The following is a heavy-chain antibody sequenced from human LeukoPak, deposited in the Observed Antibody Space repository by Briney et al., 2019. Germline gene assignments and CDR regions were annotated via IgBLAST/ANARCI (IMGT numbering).Heavy chain of an antibody. D-gene: IGHD3-22*01. CDR1: GGSFSGYY. CDR3: ARRYDSSGYYFDY. CDR2: INHSGST. V-gene: IGHV4-34*01. J-gene: IGHJ4*02. Sequence: SETLSLTCAVYGGSFSGYYWSWIRQPPGKGLEWIGEINHSGSTNYNPSLKSRVTISVDTSKNQFSLKLSSVTAADTAAYYCARRYDSSGYYFDYWGQGTLVTVSS.